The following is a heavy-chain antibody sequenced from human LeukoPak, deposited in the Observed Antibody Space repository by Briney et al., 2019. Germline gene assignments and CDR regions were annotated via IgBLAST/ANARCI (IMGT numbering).Heavy chain of an antibody. Sequence: GGSLRLSCAASGFTFSSYAMHWVRQAPGKGLEWVAVISYDGSNKYYADSVKGRFTISRDNSKNTLYLQMNSLRAGDTAVYYCARDRPFDIWGQGTMVTVSS. CDR2: ISYDGSNK. CDR1: GFTFSSYA. CDR3: ARDRPFDI. V-gene: IGHV3-30*04. J-gene: IGHJ3*02.